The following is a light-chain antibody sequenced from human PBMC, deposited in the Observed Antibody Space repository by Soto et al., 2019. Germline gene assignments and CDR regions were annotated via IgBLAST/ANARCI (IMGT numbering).Light chain of an antibody. CDR1: SSDVGGYKY. CDR2: DVS. Sequence: QSAPTQPRSVSGSPGQPVTISCTGTSSDVGGYKYVSWYQRHPGEAPKLLIYDVSERPSGVPDRFSGSKSGNTASLTISGLQAEDEADYFCCSFAGSHSVVFGGGTQLTVL. CDR3: CSFAGSHSVV. J-gene: IGLJ3*02. V-gene: IGLV2-11*01.